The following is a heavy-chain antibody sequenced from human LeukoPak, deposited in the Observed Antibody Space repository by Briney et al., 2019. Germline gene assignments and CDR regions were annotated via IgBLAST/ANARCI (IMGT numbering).Heavy chain of an antibody. V-gene: IGHV3-23*01. CDR1: GFTFSSYA. CDR3: AKDSCVSEGGGEYCSSTSSYVEPFFDY. CDR2: IRSSSTTI. J-gene: IGHJ4*02. D-gene: IGHD2-2*01. Sequence: PGGSLRLSCAASGFTFSSYAMSWVRQAPGKGLEWVSYIRSSSTTIYYADSVKGRFTISRDNSKNTLYLQMNSLRAEDTAVYYCAKDSCVSEGGGEYCSSTSSYVEPFFDYWGQGTLVTVSS.